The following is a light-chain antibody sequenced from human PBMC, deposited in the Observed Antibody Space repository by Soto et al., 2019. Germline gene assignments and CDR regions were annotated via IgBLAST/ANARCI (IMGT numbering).Light chain of an antibody. Sequence: EIVLTESPATLSLSLGERATLSCRASQSVSSYLAWYQQKPGQAPRLLIYDASNRATGIPARFSGSGSGTDFTLTISCLEPEDFAIYYCQQRSNWPTFGQGTKVDI. CDR1: QSVSSY. J-gene: IGKJ1*01. V-gene: IGKV3-11*01. CDR2: DAS. CDR3: QQRSNWPT.